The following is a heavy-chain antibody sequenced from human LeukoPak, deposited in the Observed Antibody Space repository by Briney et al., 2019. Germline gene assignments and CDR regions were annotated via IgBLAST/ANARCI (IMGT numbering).Heavy chain of an antibody. Sequence: PSETLSLPCTVSGGSISSSSYYWGWIRQPPGKGLEWIGSIYYSGSTYYNPSLKSRVTISVDTSKNQFSLKLSSVTAADTAVYYCARHVGYSSSWYPDYYYYYYMDVWGKGTTVTVSS. D-gene: IGHD6-13*01. CDR1: GGSISSSSYY. V-gene: IGHV4-39*01. J-gene: IGHJ6*03. CDR3: ARHVGYSSSWYPDYYYYYYMDV. CDR2: IYYSGST.